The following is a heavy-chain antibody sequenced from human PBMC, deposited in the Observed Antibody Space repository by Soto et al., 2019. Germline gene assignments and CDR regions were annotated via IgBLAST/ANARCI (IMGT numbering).Heavy chain of an antibody. CDR3: ASRSYYDFWSGYQPRPHYYMDV. CDR2: INHSGST. CDR1: GGSFSGYY. Sequence: TSETLSLTCAVYGGSFSGYYWSWIRRPPGKGLEWIGEINHSGSTNYNPSLKSRVTISVDTSKNQFSLKLSSVTAADTAVYYCASRSYYDFWSGYQPRPHYYMDVWGKGTTVTVS. J-gene: IGHJ6*03. D-gene: IGHD3-3*01. V-gene: IGHV4-34*01.